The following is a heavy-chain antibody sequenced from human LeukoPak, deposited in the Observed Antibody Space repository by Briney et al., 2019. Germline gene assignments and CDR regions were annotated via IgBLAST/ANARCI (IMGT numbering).Heavy chain of an antibody. Sequence: SQTLSLTCAISGDSVSRNGVGWIWIRQSPSRGLEWLGRTYYTSNWYNEYAVSVKGRIKINPGTSKNQFSLQLNSVTPEDTAVYYCARGYSGGFDIWDQGTMVTVSS. CDR1: GDSVSRNGVG. D-gene: IGHD2-15*01. J-gene: IGHJ3*02. V-gene: IGHV6-1*01. CDR2: TYYTSNWYN. CDR3: ARGYSGGFDI.